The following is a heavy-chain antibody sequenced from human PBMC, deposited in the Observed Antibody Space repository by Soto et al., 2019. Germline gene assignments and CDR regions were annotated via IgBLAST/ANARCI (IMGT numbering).Heavy chain of an antibody. Sequence: SLRLSCAASGFAFSSFGMHWVRQAPGKGLEWVALVGYDGSDKYYGDSVKGRFTTSRDNSKNTLYLQMNSLRAEDTAVYYCARDNNIGDYWGQGTLVTVSS. CDR1: GFAFSSFG. D-gene: IGHD2-15*01. V-gene: IGHV3-33*01. J-gene: IGHJ4*02. CDR2: VGYDGSDK. CDR3: ARDNNIGDY.